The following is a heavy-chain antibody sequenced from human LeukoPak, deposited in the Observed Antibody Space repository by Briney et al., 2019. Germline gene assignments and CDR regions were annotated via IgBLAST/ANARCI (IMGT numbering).Heavy chain of an antibody. CDR3: ASTFYYYDSSGYYYFDY. CDR2: INPSGGST. D-gene: IGHD3-22*01. J-gene: IGHJ4*02. CDR1: GYTFTSYY. Sequence: ASVKVSCKASGYTFTSYYMHWVRQAPGQGLEWMGIINPSGGSTSYAQKFQGRVTMTRDMSTSTVYMELSSLRSEDTAVYYCASTFYYYDSSGYYYFDYWGQGTLVTVSS. V-gene: IGHV1-46*01.